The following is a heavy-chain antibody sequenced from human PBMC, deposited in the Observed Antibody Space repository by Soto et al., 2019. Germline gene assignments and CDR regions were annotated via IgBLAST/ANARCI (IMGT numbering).Heavy chain of an antibody. CDR3: AREGNLGRWLQPFDF. CDR1: GHSISASS. D-gene: IGHD5-12*01. J-gene: IGHJ4*02. V-gene: IGHV4-59*01. Sequence: SETLSLTSNISGHSISASSWSWVRQPPGKGLEWIGNIHYNGNTKYNPSLKSRVTMSVDTSKNQFSLKLISVTAADTAKYFCAREGNLGRWLQPFDFWGQGTLVTVS. CDR2: IHYNGNT.